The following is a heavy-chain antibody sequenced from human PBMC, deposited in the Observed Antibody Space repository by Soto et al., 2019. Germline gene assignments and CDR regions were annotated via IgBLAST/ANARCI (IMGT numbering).Heavy chain of an antibody. V-gene: IGHV1-18*01. J-gene: IGHJ4*02. CDR2: MSIYNGHT. Sequence: QVQLVQSGGEVKKPGASVKVSCKASGDTVTKYGITWVRQAPGQGLEWLGWMSIYNGHTNYALKFQDRITFTTDTSTSTASMELRSLTSDNTAVYYCASATSIAVAGKETWGQGTLVTVSS. CDR1: GDTVTKYG. D-gene: IGHD6-19*01. CDR3: ASATSIAVAGKET.